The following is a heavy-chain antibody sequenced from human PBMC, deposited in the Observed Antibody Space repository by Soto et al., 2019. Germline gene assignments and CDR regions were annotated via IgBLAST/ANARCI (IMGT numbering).Heavy chain of an antibody. J-gene: IGHJ6*02. CDR1: GFTFRSYS. CDR2: ISSSNRTI. D-gene: IGHD2-15*01. CDR3: AREGWPLLQTDMDV. Sequence: GGSLRLSCAASGFTFRSYSMNWVRQAPGKGLEWVSYISSSNRTINYADSVKGRFIISRDNAKNSLYLQMHSLRDEDTAVYYCAREGWPLLQTDMDVWGQGTTVTSP. V-gene: IGHV3-48*02.